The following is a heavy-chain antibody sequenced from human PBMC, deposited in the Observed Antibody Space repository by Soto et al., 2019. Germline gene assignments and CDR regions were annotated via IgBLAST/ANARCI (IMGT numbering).Heavy chain of an antibody. CDR2: IFHTGAT. CDR3: ARRRIVPTTNFDY. V-gene: IGHV4-39*01. J-gene: IGHJ4*02. D-gene: IGHD1-26*01. Sequence: SETLSLTCTVSGGSITSSSFYWGWIRQPPGKGLEWIGHIFHTGATYYNPTLKSRLRVSVDTSKNQFSLNLSSVTATDTAVYYCARRRIVPTTNFDYWGQGTLVTVSS. CDR1: GGSITSSSFY.